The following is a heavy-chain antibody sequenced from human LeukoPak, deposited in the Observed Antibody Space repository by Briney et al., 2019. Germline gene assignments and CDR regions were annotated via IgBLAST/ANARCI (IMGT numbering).Heavy chain of an antibody. J-gene: IGHJ4*02. V-gene: IGHV3-66*01. CDR1: GFTVSSNY. CDR2: IYSGGST. D-gene: IGHD3-10*01. CDR3: ARKLNYYGSGSYYGY. Sequence: PGGSLRLSCAASGFTVSSNYMSWVRQAPGKGLEWVSVIYSGGSTYYADSVKGRFTISRDNSKNSLYLQMNSLRAEDTAVYYCARKLNYYGSGSYYGYWGQGTLVTVSS.